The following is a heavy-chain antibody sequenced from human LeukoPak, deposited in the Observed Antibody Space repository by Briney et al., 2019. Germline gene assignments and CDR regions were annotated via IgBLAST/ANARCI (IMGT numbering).Heavy chain of an antibody. D-gene: IGHD1-14*01. Sequence: ASVKVSCKASGYTFTGYYMHWVRQAPGQGLEWMGWINPNSGGTKYAQKFQGRVTTTSDTSISTAYMELSSLRSDDTAVYFCARGPRNDPWGQGTLVTVSS. J-gene: IGHJ5*02. CDR3: ARGPRNDP. CDR1: GYTFTGYY. CDR2: INPNSGGT. V-gene: IGHV1-2*02.